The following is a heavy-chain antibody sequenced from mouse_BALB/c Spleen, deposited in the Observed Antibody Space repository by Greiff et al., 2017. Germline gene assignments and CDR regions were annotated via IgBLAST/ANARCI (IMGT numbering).Heavy chain of an antibody. CDR2: IWGDGST. V-gene: IGHV2-6-7*01. J-gene: IGHJ4*01. D-gene: IGHD1-1*01. CDR3: ARDYYGSSYAMDY. Sequence: QVQLKQSGPGLVQPSQSLSITCTVSGFSLTGYGVNWVRQPPGKGLEWLGMIWGDGSTDYNSALKSRLSISKDNSKSQVFLKMNSLQTDDTARYYCARDYYGSSYAMDYWGQGTSVTVSS. CDR1: GFSLTGYG.